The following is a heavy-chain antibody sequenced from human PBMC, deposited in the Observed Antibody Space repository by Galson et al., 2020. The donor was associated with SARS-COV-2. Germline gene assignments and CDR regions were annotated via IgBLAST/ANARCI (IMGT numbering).Heavy chain of an antibody. CDR3: ARGGVGSSWSDAFDI. CDR2: ITHDGSNK. Sequence: GGSLRLSCAASGFTFSTYAMPWVRQAPGKGLEWVAAITHDGSNKYYADSVKGRFTISRDNSKNTLYLQMNSLRAEDTAVYYCARGGVGSSWSDAFDIWGQGTMVTVSS. D-gene: IGHD6-13*01. CDR1: GFTFSTYA. V-gene: IGHV3-30*04. J-gene: IGHJ3*02.